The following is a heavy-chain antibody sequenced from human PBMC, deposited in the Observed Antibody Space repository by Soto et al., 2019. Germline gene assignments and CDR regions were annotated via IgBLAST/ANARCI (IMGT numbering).Heavy chain of an antibody. Sequence: PSETLSLTCTVSGGSISSSSYYWGWIRQPPGKGLEWIGSIYYSGSTYYNPSLKSRVTISVDTSKNQFSLKLSSVTAADTAVYYCARRGDGSGSYYKKTPSHYYYGMDVWGQGTTVTVSS. CDR3: ARRGDGSGSYYKKTPSHYYYGMDV. V-gene: IGHV4-39*01. J-gene: IGHJ6*02. D-gene: IGHD3-10*01. CDR2: IYYSGST. CDR1: GGSISSSSYY.